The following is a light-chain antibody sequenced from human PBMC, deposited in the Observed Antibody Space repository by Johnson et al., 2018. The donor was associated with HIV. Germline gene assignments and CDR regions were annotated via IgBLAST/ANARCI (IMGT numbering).Light chain of an antibody. CDR3: GSWDTSLSASL. CDR1: SSNIDNDY. V-gene: IGLV1-51*01. J-gene: IGLJ1*01. CDR2: DNN. Sequence: QSVLTQSPSVSVAPGQKVTISCSGASSNIDNDYVSWYQQIPGTAPKLLIYDNNKRPSGIPDRFSGSKSGSSATLAINGLPPGDEGDYYCGSWDTSLSASLFGTGTKVSVL.